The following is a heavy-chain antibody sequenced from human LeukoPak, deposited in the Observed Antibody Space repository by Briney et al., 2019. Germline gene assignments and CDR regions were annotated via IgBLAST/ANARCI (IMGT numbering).Heavy chain of an antibody. D-gene: IGHD6-25*01. CDR2: IYSSGST. Sequence: SETLSLTCTVSGYSFSSDYYWGWIRQPPGKGLEWIGSIYSSGSTYYNSSLKSRVTISIDTSKNQVSLKMSSVTAADTAVYYCAKSGGYGLIDYWGQGTLVTVSS. J-gene: IGHJ4*01. CDR1: GYSFSSDYY. CDR3: AKSGGYGLIDY. V-gene: IGHV4-38-2*02.